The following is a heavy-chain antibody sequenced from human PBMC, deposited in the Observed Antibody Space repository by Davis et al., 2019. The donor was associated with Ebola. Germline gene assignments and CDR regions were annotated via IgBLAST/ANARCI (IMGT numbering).Heavy chain of an antibody. Sequence: MPGGSLRLSCTVSGGSIRGDYWSWIRQPPGKGLEWIGNIHYLGNTNYNPSLKSRVTMSVDTSKNQFSLKLSSVTAADTAVYYCATDVAMAAIWGRDYWGQGTLVTVSS. CDR1: GGSIRGDY. V-gene: IGHV4-59*03. J-gene: IGHJ4*02. CDR2: IHYLGNT. CDR3: ATDVAMAAIWGRDY. D-gene: IGHD3-16*01.